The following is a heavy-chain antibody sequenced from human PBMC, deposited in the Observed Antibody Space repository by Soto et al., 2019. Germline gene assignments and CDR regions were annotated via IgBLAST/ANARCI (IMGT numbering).Heavy chain of an antibody. Sequence: QLQLQESGPGLVKPSETLSLTCTVSGGSISSSSYYWGWIRQPPGKGLEWIGSIYYSGSTYYNPSLKSRVTIAGDTAKNQFSLKLSSVTAADTAVYYCARHTIYRRAVAGILAAFDIWGQGTMVTVSS. CDR3: ARHTIYRRAVAGILAAFDI. D-gene: IGHD6-19*01. CDR1: GGSISSSSYY. V-gene: IGHV4-39*01. J-gene: IGHJ3*02. CDR2: IYYSGST.